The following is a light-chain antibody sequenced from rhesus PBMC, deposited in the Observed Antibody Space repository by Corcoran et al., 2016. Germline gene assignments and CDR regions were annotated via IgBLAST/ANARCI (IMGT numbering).Light chain of an antibody. J-gene: IGKJ3*01. V-gene: IGKV1-74*01. CDR3: QHSYGTPFT. CDR2: KAS. Sequence: DIQMTQSPSSLSASVVDRATITCRARENVNNYLDWYKQKPGKAPKLLIYKASTWQSGVPSRFSGSGSGTDFTLTISSLQPEDFATYYCQHSYGTPFTFGPGTKLDIK. CDR1: ENVNNY.